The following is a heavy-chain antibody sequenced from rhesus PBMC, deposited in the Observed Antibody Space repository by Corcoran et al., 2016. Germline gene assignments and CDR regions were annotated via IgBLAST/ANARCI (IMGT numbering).Heavy chain of an antibody. D-gene: IGHD2-27*01. CDR1: GDSISRNY. Sequence: QPQLQESCPGLVKPSETLSLTCAVSGDSISRNYWSWIRQHPGKGLEWIGRISGSGGSTGYNPSLKSRVTISTDTSKNQYSLKLSSVTAADTAVYYCAKSPEFTFPGYWGQGVLVTVSS. CDR3: AKSPEFTFPGY. V-gene: IGHV4-173*01. J-gene: IGHJ4*01. CDR2: ISGSGGST.